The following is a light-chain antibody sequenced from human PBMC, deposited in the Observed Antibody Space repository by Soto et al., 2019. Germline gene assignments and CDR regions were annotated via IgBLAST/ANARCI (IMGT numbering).Light chain of an antibody. CDR2: LNSDGSH. Sequence: QSVLTQSPSASASLGASVKLTCTLSSGHSSYAIAWHQQQPEKGPRYLMKLNSDGSHSKGDGIPDRFSGSSSGAERYLTIPSLQSEDEADYYCQTGGAGMDVFGGGTKLNVL. CDR1: SGHSSYA. V-gene: IGLV4-69*01. J-gene: IGLJ2*01. CDR3: QTGGAGMDV.